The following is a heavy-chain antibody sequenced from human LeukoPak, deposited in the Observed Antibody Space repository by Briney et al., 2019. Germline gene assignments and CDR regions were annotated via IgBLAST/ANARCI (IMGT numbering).Heavy chain of an antibody. J-gene: IGHJ4*02. Sequence: GGSLRLSCAASGFTLSSYAMSWVRQGPGKGLEWVSAISVSGNTYHADSVKGRFTISRDSSKNTLYLQMNSLRAEDTAVYYCARDIPAARQIFDYWGQGTLVTVSS. D-gene: IGHD6-6*01. CDR1: GFTLSSYA. CDR2: ISVSGNT. V-gene: IGHV3-23*01. CDR3: ARDIPAARQIFDY.